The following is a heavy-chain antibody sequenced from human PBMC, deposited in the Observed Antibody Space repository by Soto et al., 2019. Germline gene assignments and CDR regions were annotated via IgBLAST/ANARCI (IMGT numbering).Heavy chain of an antibody. J-gene: IGHJ4*02. CDR3: AGDGGKQTFLSPVAH. CDR1: GDSVRMYG. Sequence: QVQLGQSGPEVKKPGSSVKVSCKASGDSVRMYGFSWVRQAPGQGLEWMGGIIPFFGTANYAQKFQDRVTITADESTNTVYLELSNLRHEDTAIYFCAGDGGKQTFLSPVAHWGQGGLVTVS. CDR2: IIPFFGTA. V-gene: IGHV1-69*12. D-gene: IGHD1-26*01.